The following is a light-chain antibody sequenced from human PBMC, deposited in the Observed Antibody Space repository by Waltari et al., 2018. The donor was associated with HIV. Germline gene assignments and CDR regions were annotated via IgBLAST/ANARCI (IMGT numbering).Light chain of an antibody. J-gene: IGLJ1*01. CDR2: EVT. CDR1: SSDVGGYNY. CDR3: SSYAGSNTYV. V-gene: IGLV2-8*01. Sequence: QSALTQPPSASGSPGQSVTIPCTGTSSDVGGYNYVSWYQQHPGKAPRLMIYEVTKRPSGVPDRFFGSKSGNTASLTVSGLQGDDEADYYCSSYAGSNTYVFGTGTKVTVL.